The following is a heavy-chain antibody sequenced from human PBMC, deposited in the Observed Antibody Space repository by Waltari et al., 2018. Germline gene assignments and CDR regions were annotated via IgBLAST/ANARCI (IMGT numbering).Heavy chain of an antibody. CDR1: GFSFSTFA. CDR3: ARDSSGWYSGFDY. V-gene: IGHV3-21*01. J-gene: IGHJ4*02. D-gene: IGHD6-13*01. Sequence: QLLESGGGLVQPGGSLRLSCAASGFSFSTFAMSWVRQAPGKGLEWVSSISSSSSYIYYADSVKGRFTISRDNAKNSLYLQMNSLRAEDTAVYYCARDSSGWYSGFDYWGQGTLVTVSS. CDR2: ISSSSSYI.